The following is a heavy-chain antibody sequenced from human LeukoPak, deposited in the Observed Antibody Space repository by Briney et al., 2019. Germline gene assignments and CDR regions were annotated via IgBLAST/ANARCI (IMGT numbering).Heavy chain of an antibody. CDR2: IYTGDPDT. J-gene: IGHJ4*02. CDR1: GYSFTNYW. D-gene: IGHD3-22*01. Sequence: GESLKISCKGSGYSFTNYWIGWVRQMPGKGLEWMGIIYTGDPDTRYSPSFQGQVTISADKSISTAYLQWSSLKASDTAMYYCARLGYYYDSSGYYFDYWGQGTLVTVSS. V-gene: IGHV5-51*01. CDR3: ARLGYYYDSSGYYFDY.